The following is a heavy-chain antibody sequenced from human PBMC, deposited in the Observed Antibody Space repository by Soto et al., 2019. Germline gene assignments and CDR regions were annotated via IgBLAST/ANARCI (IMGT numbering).Heavy chain of an antibody. J-gene: IGHJ4*02. CDR3: ARASMGTLDY. D-gene: IGHD7-27*01. CDR1: GFTFSDYW. CDR2: INTDGSVT. Sequence: EVQLVESGGGLLQPGGSLRLSCAASGFTFSDYWMYWVRQDPGKGLAWASRINTDGSVTNYADSVKGRFTISRDNGKNTLYLQMNSLRTEDTAVYYWARASMGTLDYWGQGTLVTVSP. V-gene: IGHV3-74*01.